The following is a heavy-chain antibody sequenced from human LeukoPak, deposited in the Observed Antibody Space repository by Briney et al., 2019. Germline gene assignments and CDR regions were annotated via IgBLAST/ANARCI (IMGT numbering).Heavy chain of an antibody. CDR3: ARLNYDFWSGSPSMYYFDY. V-gene: IGHV4-59*08. CDR1: GGSISSYY. Sequence: SETLSLTCTVSGGSISSYYWSWIRQPPGKGLEWIGYIYYSGSTNYNPSLKSRVTISVDTSKNQFSLKLSSVTAADTAVYYCARLNYDFWSGSPSMYYFDYWGQGTLVTVSS. D-gene: IGHD3-3*01. J-gene: IGHJ4*02. CDR2: IYYSGST.